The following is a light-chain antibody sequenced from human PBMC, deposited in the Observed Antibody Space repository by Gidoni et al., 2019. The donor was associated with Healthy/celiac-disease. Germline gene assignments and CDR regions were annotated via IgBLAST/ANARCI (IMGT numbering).Light chain of an antibody. V-gene: IGKV3-11*01. CDR1: QSVSSY. CDR3: QQRTEGP. J-gene: IGKJ4*01. Sequence: EIVLTQSPATLSLSPGERATLSCRASQSVSSYLAWYQQKPGQAPRLLIYDASNRATGIPARFSGSGSGTDFTLTISSLEPEDFAVYYCQQRTEGPFGGGTKVEIK. CDR2: DAS.